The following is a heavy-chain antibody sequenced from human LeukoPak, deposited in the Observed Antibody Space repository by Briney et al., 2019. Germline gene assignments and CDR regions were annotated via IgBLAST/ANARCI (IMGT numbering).Heavy chain of an antibody. CDR3: AELGITMIGGV. V-gene: IGHV3-7*01. CDR1: GFTFANYV. D-gene: IGHD3-10*02. CDR2: INQDGSEK. Sequence: GGSLRLSCAASGFTFANYVTHWVRQAPGKGLEWVASINQDGSEKYYLDSVKGRFTISRDNAKNSLYLQMNSLRAEDTAVYYCAELGITMIGGVWGKGTTVTISS. J-gene: IGHJ6*04.